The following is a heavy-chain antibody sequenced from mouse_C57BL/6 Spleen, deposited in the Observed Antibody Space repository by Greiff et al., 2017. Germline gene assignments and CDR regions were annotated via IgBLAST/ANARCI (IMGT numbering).Heavy chain of an antibody. J-gene: IGHJ2*01. CDR3: ARGRGSRDFDY. Sequence: VQLQQPGAELVKPGASVKMSCKASGYTFTSYWITWVKQRPGQGLEWIGDIYPGSGSTNYNEKFKSKATLTVETSSSTAYMQLSSLTSEDSAVYYCARGRGSRDFDYWGQGTTLTVSS. D-gene: IGHD1-1*01. CDR1: GYTFTSYW. CDR2: IYPGSGST. V-gene: IGHV1-55*01.